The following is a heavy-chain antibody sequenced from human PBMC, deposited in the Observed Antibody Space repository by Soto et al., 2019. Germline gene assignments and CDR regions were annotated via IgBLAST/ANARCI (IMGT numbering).Heavy chain of an antibody. Sequence: QTGGSLRLSCAASGFTFSSYGMHWVRQAPGKGLEWVAVISYDGSNKYYADSVKGRFTISRDNSKNTLYLQMNSLRAEDTAVYYCAKEEDSGGYKGFSFDFWGQGALVTVSS. V-gene: IGHV3-30*18. D-gene: IGHD3-22*01. J-gene: IGHJ4*02. CDR2: ISYDGSNK. CDR3: AKEEDSGGYKGFSFDF. CDR1: GFTFSSYG.